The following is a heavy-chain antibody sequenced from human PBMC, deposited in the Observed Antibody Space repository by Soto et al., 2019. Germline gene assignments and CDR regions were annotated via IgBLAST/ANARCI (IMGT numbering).Heavy chain of an antibody. D-gene: IGHD3-22*01. CDR3: AKDRGYWIDDAFDI. J-gene: IGHJ3*02. Sequence: SETLSLTCTVSGGSISSGGYYWSWIRQHPGKGLEWIGYIYYSGSTYYNPSLKSRVTISVDNAKNSLYLQMNSLRAEDTSLYYCAKDRGYWIDDAFDIWGQGTMVTVSS. V-gene: IGHV4-31*03. CDR2: IYYSGST. CDR1: GGSISSGGYY.